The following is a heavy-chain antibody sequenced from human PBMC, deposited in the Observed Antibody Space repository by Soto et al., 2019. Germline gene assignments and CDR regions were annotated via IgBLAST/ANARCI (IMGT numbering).Heavy chain of an antibody. V-gene: IGHV3-33*01. CDR3: ARDSSGYCAGDCYLDY. D-gene: IGHD2-21*02. CDR2: IWYDGSNK. J-gene: IGHJ4*02. CDR1: GFTFSSYG. Sequence: QVQLVESGGGVVQPGRSLRVSCAASGFTFSSYGMHWVRQAPGKGLEWVAVIWYDGSNKYYADSVKGRFTISRDNSKNTLDLQMNSLRAEDTAVYYCARDSSGYCAGDCYLDYWGQGTLVTVSS.